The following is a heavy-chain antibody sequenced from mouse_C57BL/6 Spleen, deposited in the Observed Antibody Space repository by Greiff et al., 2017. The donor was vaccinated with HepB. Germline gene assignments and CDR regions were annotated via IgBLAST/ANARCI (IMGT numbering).Heavy chain of an antibody. V-gene: IGHV1-9*01. Sequence: VQLQQSGAELMKPGASVKLSCKATGYTFTGYWIEWVKQRPGHGLEWIGEILPGSGSTNYYEKFKGKATFTADTSSNTAYMQLSSLTTEDSAIYYCATVTDYWGQGTTLTVSS. CDR3: ATVTDY. D-gene: IGHD2-2*01. CDR1: GYTFTGYW. J-gene: IGHJ2*01. CDR2: ILPGSGST.